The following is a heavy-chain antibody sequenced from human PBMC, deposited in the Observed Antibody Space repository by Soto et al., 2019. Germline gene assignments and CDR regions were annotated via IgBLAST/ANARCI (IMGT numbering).Heavy chain of an antibody. Sequence: QLQLQESGPGLVKPSETLSLTCTVSGGSISSSSHYWGWIRQPPGKGLEWIGSIYYSGSTYYNPSLKSRVIMAEDTSRRQFSLKLGSVTAADTAVYYCARLVGGYCSNDVCYEYWGQGTLVTVSS. CDR1: GGSISSSSHY. CDR2: IYYSGST. J-gene: IGHJ4*02. V-gene: IGHV4-39*01. CDR3: ARLVGGYCSNDVCYEY. D-gene: IGHD2-8*01.